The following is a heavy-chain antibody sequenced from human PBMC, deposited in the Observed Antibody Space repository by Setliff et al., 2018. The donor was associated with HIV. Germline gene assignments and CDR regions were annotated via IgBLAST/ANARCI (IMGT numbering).Heavy chain of an antibody. Sequence: SETLSLTCTVSGGSISSHYWSWIRQPPGKGLEWIGRIYYSGSTYYNPSLKSRVTISVDTSKNQFSLKLSSVTAADTAVYYCARGVGTLGSNYYGMDVWGQGTTVTVSS. D-gene: IGHD3-16*01. J-gene: IGHJ6*02. CDR3: ARGVGTLGSNYYGMDV. V-gene: IGHV4-59*11. CDR1: GGSISSHY. CDR2: IYYSGST.